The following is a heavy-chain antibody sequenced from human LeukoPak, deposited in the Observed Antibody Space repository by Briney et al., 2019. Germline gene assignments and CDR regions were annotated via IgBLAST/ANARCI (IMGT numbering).Heavy chain of an antibody. CDR1: RFTFSNYA. Sequence: GGSLRLSCAASRFTFSNYAMHWVRQAPGKGLEWVANIKQDGSEKYYVDSVKGRFTISRDNAKNSLYLQMNSLRAEDTAVYYCARDRFFVGLLHYYYMDVWGKGTTVTVSS. D-gene: IGHD2-15*01. CDR3: ARDRFFVGLLHYYYMDV. CDR2: IKQDGSEK. V-gene: IGHV3-7*01. J-gene: IGHJ6*03.